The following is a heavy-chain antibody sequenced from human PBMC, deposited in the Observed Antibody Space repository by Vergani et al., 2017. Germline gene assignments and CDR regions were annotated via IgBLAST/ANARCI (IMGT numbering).Heavy chain of an antibody. CDR3: ARVGGYYDFWSGYYRADYYYYMDV. CDR2: INHSGST. D-gene: IGHD3-3*01. CDR1: GGSFSGYY. Sequence: QVQLQQWGAGLLKPSETLSLTCAVYGGSFSGYYWSWIRQPPGKGLEWIGEINHSGSTNYNPSLKSRVTISVDTSKNQFSLKLSSVTAADTAVYYCARVGGYYDFWSGYYRADYYYYMDVWGKGTTVTVSS. V-gene: IGHV4-34*01. J-gene: IGHJ6*03.